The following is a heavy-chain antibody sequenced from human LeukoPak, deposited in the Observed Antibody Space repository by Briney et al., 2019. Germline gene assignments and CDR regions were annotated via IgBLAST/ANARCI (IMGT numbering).Heavy chain of an antibody. V-gene: IGHV4-39*01. D-gene: IGHD2-2*01. Sequence: SETLSLTCTVSGGSITTNTDYRGWVRQTPGKGLEWIGSIYHSGSTYYSPSLKSRVIISVDTSKNQFSLKLTSVTAADTAVYYCARHPRYCSSNSCYGPDAFDIWGQGTMVTVSS. CDR3: ARHPRYCSSNSCYGPDAFDI. J-gene: IGHJ3*02. CDR1: GGSITTNTDY. CDR2: IYHSGST.